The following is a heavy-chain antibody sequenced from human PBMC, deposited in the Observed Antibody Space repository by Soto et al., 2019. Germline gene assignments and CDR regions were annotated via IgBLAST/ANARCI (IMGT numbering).Heavy chain of an antibody. CDR3: ARQHSSSCPFDYDSGMDV. D-gene: IGHD6-13*01. J-gene: IGHJ6*02. Sequence: SETLSLTCAVSGYSISSGYYWGWIRQPPGKGLGWIGSIYHSGSTYYNPSLKSRVTISVDTSKNPFSLKLSSVTAADTAVYYCARQHSSSCPFDYDSGMDVWGQGTRVPVS. CDR2: IYHSGST. CDR1: GYSISSGYY. V-gene: IGHV4-38-2*01.